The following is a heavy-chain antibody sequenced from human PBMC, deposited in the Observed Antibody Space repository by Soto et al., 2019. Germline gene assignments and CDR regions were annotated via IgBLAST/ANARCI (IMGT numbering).Heavy chain of an antibody. J-gene: IGHJ5*02. Sequence: SETLSLTCTVSGGSISSYYWSWIRQPAGKGLEWIGRIYTSGSTNYNPSLKSRVTMSVDTSKNQFSLKLGSVTAADTAVYYCARDPGYGSGSYSWFDPWGQGTLVTVSS. CDR3: ARDPGYGSGSYSWFDP. D-gene: IGHD3-10*01. V-gene: IGHV4-4*07. CDR2: IYTSGST. CDR1: GGSISSYY.